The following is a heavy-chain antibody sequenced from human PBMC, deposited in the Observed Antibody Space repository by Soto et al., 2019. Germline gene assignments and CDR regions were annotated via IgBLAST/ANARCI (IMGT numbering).Heavy chain of an antibody. Sequence: QVQLVESGGGVVQPGRSLRLSCAASGFTFSRFSMHWVRQAPGKGLAWVAVISYDGNNKHFAESVKGRFSISRDDSKNTVYLEMNNLRGDDSDVYYCARDHGMFLSYYYYGMDVWGQGTTVTVSS. V-gene: IGHV3-30-3*01. CDR1: GFTFSRFS. CDR3: ARDHGMFLSYYYYGMDV. J-gene: IGHJ6*02. CDR2: ISYDGNNK. D-gene: IGHD3-10*02.